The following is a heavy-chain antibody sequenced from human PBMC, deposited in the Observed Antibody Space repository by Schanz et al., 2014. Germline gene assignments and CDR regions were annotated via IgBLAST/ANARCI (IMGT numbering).Heavy chain of an antibody. J-gene: IGHJ4*02. V-gene: IGHV1-69*08. CDR1: GGTFSSDT. D-gene: IGHD5-12*01. Sequence: QVQLVQSGAEVKKPGSSVKVSCKASGGTFSSDTFSWVRQAPGQGLEWMGMINPSGGSTTYAQKLQGRVTMTADTSTSTAYMELRNLRSDDTAVYYCARAFGGYDPAGALDYWGQGTLVTVSS. CDR3: ARAFGGYDPAGALDY. CDR2: INPSGGST.